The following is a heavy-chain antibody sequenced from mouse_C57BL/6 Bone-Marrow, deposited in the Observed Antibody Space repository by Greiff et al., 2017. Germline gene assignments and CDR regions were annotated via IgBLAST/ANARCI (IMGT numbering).Heavy chain of an antibody. CDR3: ARNWYYAMDY. V-gene: IGHV14-2*01. Sequence: VQLQQSGAELVKPGASVKLSCTASGFNIKDYYMPWVKQRTEQGLEWIGRIDPEDGETKYAPKFQGKATITADTSSNTAYLQLSSLTSEDTAVYYCARNWYYAMDYWGQGTSVTVSS. CDR1: GFNIKDYY. J-gene: IGHJ4*01. CDR2: IDPEDGET. D-gene: IGHD4-1*01.